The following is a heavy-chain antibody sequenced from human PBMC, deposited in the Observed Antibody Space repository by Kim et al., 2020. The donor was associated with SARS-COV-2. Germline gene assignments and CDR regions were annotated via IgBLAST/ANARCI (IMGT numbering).Heavy chain of an antibody. CDR2: IFYRGST. D-gene: IGHD3-16*01. J-gene: IGHJ4*02. CDR1: GGSINSSSHY. V-gene: IGHV4-39*01. Sequence: SETLSLTCSVSGGSINSSSHYWGWIRQPPGKGLEWVGSIFYRGSTYYNPSLRSRVTIPVDTSKNQFSLKLSSVTAADTAVYFCARQPSLGGYFDYWGQGTLVTVSS. CDR3: ARQPSLGGYFDY.